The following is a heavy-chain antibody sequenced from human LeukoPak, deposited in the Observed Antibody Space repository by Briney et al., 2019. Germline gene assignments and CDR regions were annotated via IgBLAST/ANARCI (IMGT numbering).Heavy chain of an antibody. V-gene: IGHV3-33*01. CDR3: ARDMVSHNSGWYYFDY. CDR1: GFTFSSYA. J-gene: IGHJ4*02. Sequence: GGSLRLSCAASGFTFSSYATHWVRQAPGKGLEWVALIWYDGSNKYYADSVKGRFTISRDNSKNTLYLQMNSLRAEDTAVYYCARDMVSHNSGWYYFDYWGQGTLVTVSS. CDR2: IWYDGSNK. D-gene: IGHD6-19*01.